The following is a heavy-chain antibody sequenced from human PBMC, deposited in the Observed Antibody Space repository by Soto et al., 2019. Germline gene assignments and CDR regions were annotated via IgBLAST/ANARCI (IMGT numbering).Heavy chain of an antibody. CDR1: GFTFTAFA. CDR2: ISYDGRDS. Sequence: QVQLVESGGGVVPPGTSLRLSCAVSGFTFTAFAIHWVRQGPGKGLEWVAVISYDGRDSHYADSVKGRLTISRDNSKNTVFLQINSLTSEDTAVYYCAKDRYFDSYHFDYWGQGTRVTVSS. CDR3: AKDRYFDSYHFDY. V-gene: IGHV3-30*04. J-gene: IGHJ4*02. D-gene: IGHD3-9*01.